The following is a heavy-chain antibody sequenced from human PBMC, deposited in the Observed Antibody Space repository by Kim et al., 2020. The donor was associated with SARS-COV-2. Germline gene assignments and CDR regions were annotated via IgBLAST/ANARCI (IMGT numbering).Heavy chain of an antibody. J-gene: IGHJ6*02. CDR2: IIPIFGTA. CDR3: ARTREGDGTTHYYGMDV. V-gene: IGHV1-69*13. Sequence: SVKVSCKASGGTFSSYAISWVRQAPGQGLEWMGGIIPIFGTANYAQKFQGRVTITADESTSTAYMELSSLRSEDTAVYYCARTREGDGTTHYYGMDVWGQGTTVTVSS. D-gene: IGHD1-1*01. CDR1: GGTFSSYA.